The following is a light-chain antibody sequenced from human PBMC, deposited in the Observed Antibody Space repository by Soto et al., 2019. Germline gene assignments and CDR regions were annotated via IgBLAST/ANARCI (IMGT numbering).Light chain of an antibody. V-gene: IGKV1-5*03. CDR3: QQYNSYPWT. Sequence: DIQMTQSPSTLSASVGDRVTITCRASHSISSWLAWYQQKPGKAPKLLIYKASSLESGVPSRFSGSGSGKEFTLTISSLQPDDFATSYCQQYNSYPWTFGQGTKVEIK. CDR2: KAS. J-gene: IGKJ1*01. CDR1: HSISSW.